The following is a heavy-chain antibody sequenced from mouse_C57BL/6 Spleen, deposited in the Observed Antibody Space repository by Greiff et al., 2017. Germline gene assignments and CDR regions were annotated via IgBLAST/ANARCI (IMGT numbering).Heavy chain of an antibody. Sequence: EVQVVESGEGLVKPGGSLKLSCAASGFTFSSYAMSWVRQTPEKRLEWVAYISSGGDYIYYADTVKGRFTISRDNARNTLYLQMSSLKSEDTAMYYCTRAYGYFYYFDYWGQGTTLTVSS. CDR1: GFTFSSYA. CDR3: TRAYGYFYYFDY. CDR2: ISSGGDYI. J-gene: IGHJ2*01. D-gene: IGHD2-2*01. V-gene: IGHV5-9-1*02.